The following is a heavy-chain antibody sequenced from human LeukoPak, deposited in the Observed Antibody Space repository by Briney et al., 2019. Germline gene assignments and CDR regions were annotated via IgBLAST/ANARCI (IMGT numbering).Heavy chain of an antibody. J-gene: IGHJ4*02. V-gene: IGHV3-23*01. CDR3: AKAMVDSDFVFDY. Sequence: GGSLRLSCAASGFTFSTCAMSWFRQAPGKGLEWVSRIRRSDGGTYYADSVKGRFSISRDNSKNTLYLQMSSLRGEDTAVYFCAKAMVDSDFVFDYWGQGTLVTVSS. CDR1: GFTFSTCA. CDR2: IRRSDGGT. D-gene: IGHD2-15*01.